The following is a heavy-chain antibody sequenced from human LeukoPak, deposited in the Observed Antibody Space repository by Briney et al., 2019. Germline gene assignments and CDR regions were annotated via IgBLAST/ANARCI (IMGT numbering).Heavy chain of an antibody. J-gene: IGHJ5*02. V-gene: IGHV3-23*01. Sequence: GGSLRLSCAASGFTFSSYAMSWVRQAPGKGLEWVSAISGSGGSTYYADSVKGRFTISRDNSKNTLYLQMNSLRAEDTAVYYCATVAGYCSSTSCYSNWFDPWGQGTLVTVSS. CDR3: ATVAGYCSSTSCYSNWFDP. CDR2: ISGSGGST. D-gene: IGHD2-2*03. CDR1: GFTFSSYA.